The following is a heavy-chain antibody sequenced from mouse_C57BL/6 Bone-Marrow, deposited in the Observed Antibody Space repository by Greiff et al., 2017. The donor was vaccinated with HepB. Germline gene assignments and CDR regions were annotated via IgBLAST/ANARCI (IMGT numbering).Heavy chain of an antibody. CDR1: GYTFTSYW. CDR2: INPSNGGT. CDR3: ARIRGYYYGSSYGFAY. D-gene: IGHD1-1*01. J-gene: IGHJ3*01. Sequence: QVQLQQPGPELVKPGASVKLSCKASGYTFTSYWMHWVKQRPGQGLEWIGNINPSNGGTNYNEKFKSKATLTVDKSSSTAYMQLSSLTSEDSAVYYCARIRGYYYGSSYGFAYWGQGTLVTVSA. V-gene: IGHV1-53*01.